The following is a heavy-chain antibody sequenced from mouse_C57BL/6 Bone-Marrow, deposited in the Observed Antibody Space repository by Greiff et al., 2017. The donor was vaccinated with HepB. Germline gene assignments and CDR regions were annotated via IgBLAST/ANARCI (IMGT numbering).Heavy chain of an antibody. CDR2: ISSGGSYT. D-gene: IGHD2-3*01. CDR1: GFTFSSYG. Sequence: DVMLVESGGDLVKPGGSLKLSCAASGFTFSSYGMSLVRQTPDKRLEWVATISSGGSYTYYPDSVKGRFTISRDNAKNTLYLQMSSLKSEDTAMYYCARRGGYSYYFDYWGQGTTLTVSS. J-gene: IGHJ2*01. V-gene: IGHV5-6*02. CDR3: ARRGGYSYYFDY.